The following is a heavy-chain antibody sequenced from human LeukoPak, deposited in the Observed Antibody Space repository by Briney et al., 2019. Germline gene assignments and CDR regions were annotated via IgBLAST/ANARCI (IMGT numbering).Heavy chain of an antibody. CDR2: VSFDGYNK. CDR1: GFIFSDYA. CDR3: AEDKIAVTATSFDS. J-gene: IGHJ4*02. Sequence: GRSLRLSCAASGFIFSDYAMHWVRQAPGKGLEWVALVSFDGYNKYYADSVKDRFTISRDNSNNTLYLEMKSLRAEDTAVYYCAEDKIAVTATSFDSWSQGGLVTVSS. D-gene: IGHD6-19*01. V-gene: IGHV3-30*18.